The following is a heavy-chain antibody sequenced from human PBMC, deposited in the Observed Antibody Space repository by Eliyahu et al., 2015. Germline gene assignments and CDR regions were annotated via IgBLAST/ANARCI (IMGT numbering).Heavy chain of an antibody. V-gene: IGHV4-59*01. J-gene: IGHJ6*03. D-gene: IGHD4-17*01. CDR3: ARDRTPTVTTYPYYYYMDV. Sequence: QVQLQESGPGLVKPSETLSLTCTVXGGSISSYYWSWIRQPPGKGLEWIGYIYYSGGTTYNSSLKSRVTMSVDTSKNQFSLKLSSVIAADTAVYYCARDRTPTVTTYPYYYYMDVWGKGTTVTVSS. CDR2: IYYSGGT. CDR1: GGSISSYY.